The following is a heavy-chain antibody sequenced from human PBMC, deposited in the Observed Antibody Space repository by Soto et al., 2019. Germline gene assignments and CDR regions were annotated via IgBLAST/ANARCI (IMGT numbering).Heavy chain of an antibody. J-gene: IGHJ2*01. D-gene: IGHD4-17*01. CDR3: ARYNTVTTTREWYFDL. Sequence: QVQLVQSGAEVKKPGSSVKVSCKASGGTFSSYAISWVRQAPGQGLECMGGIIPIFGTANYAQKFQGRVTITADESTSTAYMELSSLRSEDTAVYYCARYNTVTTTREWYFDLWGRGTLVTVSS. V-gene: IGHV1-69*01. CDR2: IIPIFGTA. CDR1: GGTFSSYA.